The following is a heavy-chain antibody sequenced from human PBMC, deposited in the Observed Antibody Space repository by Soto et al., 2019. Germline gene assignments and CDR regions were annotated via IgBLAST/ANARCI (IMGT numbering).Heavy chain of an antibody. CDR3: ASERRWRSYYYMDV. D-gene: IGHD3-3*01. Sequence: SETLSLTCAVYGGSFSGYYWSWIRQPPGKGLEWIGEINHSGSTNYNPSLKSRVTISVDTSKNQFSLKLSSVTAADTAVYYCASERRWRSYYYMDVWGKGTTVTVSS. J-gene: IGHJ6*03. V-gene: IGHV4-34*01. CDR1: GGSFSGYY. CDR2: INHSGST.